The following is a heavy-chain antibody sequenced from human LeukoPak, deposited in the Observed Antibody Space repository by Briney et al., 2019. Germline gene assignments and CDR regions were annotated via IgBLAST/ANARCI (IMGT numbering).Heavy chain of an antibody. J-gene: IGHJ4*02. CDR2: INHSGST. Sequence: SETLSLTCAVYGRSFSPYYWSWIRQPPGKGLEWIGEINHSGSTNYNPSLKSRVTISVDTSKNQFSLRLNSVTAADTAVYYCARGGFYCGGDCYVDYWGQGTLVTVSS. CDR3: ARGGFYCGGDCYVDY. V-gene: IGHV4-34*01. D-gene: IGHD2-21*02. CDR1: GRSFSPYY.